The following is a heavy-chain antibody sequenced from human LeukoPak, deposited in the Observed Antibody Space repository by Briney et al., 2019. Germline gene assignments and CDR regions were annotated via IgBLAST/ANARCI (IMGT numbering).Heavy chain of an antibody. J-gene: IGHJ5*02. V-gene: IGHV4-61*02. D-gene: IGHD3-3*01. CDR2: IYTSGST. CDR3: ARVQYDFWSGYPLGWFDP. CDR1: GGSISSGSYY. Sequence: NPSQTLSLTCTVSGGSISSGSYYWSWIRQPAGKGLEWIGRIYTSGSTNYNPSLKSRVTISVDTSKNQFSLKLSSVTAADTAVCYCARVQYDFWSGYPLGWFDPWGQGTLVTVSS.